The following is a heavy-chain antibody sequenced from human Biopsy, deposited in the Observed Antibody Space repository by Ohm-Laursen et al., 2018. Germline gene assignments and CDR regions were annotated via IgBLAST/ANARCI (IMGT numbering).Heavy chain of an antibody. CDR2: IHYMGST. Sequence: TLSLTCIVSGDSISGGGYYWSWIRQHPGKGLEWIGYIHYMGSTNYNPSLKSRVTISVDTSKNQFSLRLTSVTAADTAVYYCARDYGSDSLFDPWGQGTLVTVSS. J-gene: IGHJ5*02. CDR1: GDSISGGGYY. V-gene: IGHV4-31*03. CDR3: ARDYGSDSLFDP. D-gene: IGHD2-21*01.